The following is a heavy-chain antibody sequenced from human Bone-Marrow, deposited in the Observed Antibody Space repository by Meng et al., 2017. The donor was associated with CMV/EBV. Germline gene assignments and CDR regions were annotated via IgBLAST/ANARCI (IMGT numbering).Heavy chain of an antibody. J-gene: IGHJ1*01. Sequence: GESLKISCAASGFTFSSYWMSWVRQAPGKGLEWVANIKQDGSEKYYVDYVKGRFTISRDNAKNSLYMKMNSLRAEDTAVYYCARFVGCGGDCYRPAEYFQHWGQGTLVTVSS. CDR2: IKQDGSEK. CDR3: ARFVGCGGDCYRPAEYFQH. V-gene: IGHV3-7*01. CDR1: GFTFSSYW. D-gene: IGHD2-21*01.